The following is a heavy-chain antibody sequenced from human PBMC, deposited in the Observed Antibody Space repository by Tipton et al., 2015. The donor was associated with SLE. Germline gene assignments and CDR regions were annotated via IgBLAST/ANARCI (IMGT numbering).Heavy chain of an antibody. V-gene: IGHV4-59*11. CDR1: GGSISSHY. D-gene: IGHD4-11*01. Sequence: TLSLTCTVSGGSISSHYWSWIRQPPGKGLEWIGYIYYSGSTNYNPSLKSRVTISVDTSKNQFSLKLSSVTAADTAVYYCAREKDYSDAFDIWGQGTMVTVSS. J-gene: IGHJ3*02. CDR3: AREKDYSDAFDI. CDR2: IYYSGST.